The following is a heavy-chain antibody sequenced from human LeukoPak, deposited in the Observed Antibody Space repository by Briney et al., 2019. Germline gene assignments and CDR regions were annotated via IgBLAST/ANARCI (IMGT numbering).Heavy chain of an antibody. CDR3: ARGSNIAARPAWLDP. CDR2: ISAYNGNT. D-gene: IGHD6-6*01. Sequence: GASVKVSCKASGYTFTSYGISWVRQAPGQGLEWMGWISAYNGNTNYAQKLQGRVTMTTDTSTSTAYMELRSLRSDDTAVYYCARGSNIAARPAWLDPWGQGTLVTASS. CDR1: GYTFTSYG. V-gene: IGHV1-18*01. J-gene: IGHJ5*02.